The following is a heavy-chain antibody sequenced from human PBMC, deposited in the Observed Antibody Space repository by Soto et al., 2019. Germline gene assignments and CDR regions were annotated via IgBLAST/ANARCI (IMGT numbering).Heavy chain of an antibody. V-gene: IGHV4-31*03. D-gene: IGHD3-10*01. CDR1: DDSITSGGYY. J-gene: IGHJ4*02. Sequence: PSETLSLTCTVTDDSITSGGYYWSWIRQHPGKGLEWLGYIYGSGGSGSTLYNPSLKSRITLSVDTSKTQFSLNLSSVTVADTAVYFCARKQAGYFYGIDYWGQGPLVTVSS. CDR2: IYGSGGSGST. CDR3: ARKQAGYFYGIDY.